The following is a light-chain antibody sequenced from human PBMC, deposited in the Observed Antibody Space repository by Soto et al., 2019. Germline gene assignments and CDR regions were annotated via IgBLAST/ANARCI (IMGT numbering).Light chain of an antibody. CDR1: QSVTSNY. CDR2: GAS. V-gene: IGKV3-20*01. CDR3: QQYGAPPYT. J-gene: IGKJ2*01. Sequence: EIVLTQSPGTLSLSPGERATLSCRASQSVTSNYLAWFQQKPGQAPRLLIYGASTSAPGIPDRFSGSGSGTDFTLTISRLEPEDFAVYYCQQYGAPPYTFGQGTNLESK.